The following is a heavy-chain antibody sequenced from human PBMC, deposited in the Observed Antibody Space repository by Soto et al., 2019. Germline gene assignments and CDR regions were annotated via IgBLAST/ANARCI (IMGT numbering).Heavy chain of an antibody. J-gene: IGHJ4*02. Sequence: QVQLQQWGAGLLKPSETLSLNCAVTGGSLSGYYWSWIRQPPGKGLEWIGEVKDGGHTNYSPSLRGRVTISSHTSNNQFSLRLNSLAAADTGVYYCARGQEGVVATHWDQGSRVTVAA. CDR1: GGSLSGYY. V-gene: IGHV4-34*01. CDR3: ARGQEGVVATH. CDR2: VKDGGHT. D-gene: IGHD5-12*01.